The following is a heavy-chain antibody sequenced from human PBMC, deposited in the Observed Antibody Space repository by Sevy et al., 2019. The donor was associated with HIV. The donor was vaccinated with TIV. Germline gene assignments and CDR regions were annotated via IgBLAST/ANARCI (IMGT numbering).Heavy chain of an antibody. J-gene: IGHJ5*02. CDR2: INHSGST. D-gene: IGHD3-10*01. V-gene: IGHV4-34*01. CDR3: ARGAYYGSGSYYFLWWFDP. CDR1: GGSFSGYY. Sequence: SETLSLTCAVYGGSFSGYYWSWIRQPPGKGLEWIGEINHSGSTNYNPSLKSRVTISVDTSKNQFSLKLSSVTAADTAMYYCARGAYYGSGSYYFLWWFDPWGQGTLVTVSS.